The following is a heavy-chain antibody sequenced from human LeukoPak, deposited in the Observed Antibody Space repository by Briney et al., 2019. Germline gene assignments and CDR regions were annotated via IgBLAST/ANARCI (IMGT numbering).Heavy chain of an antibody. CDR3: ARDAISSSGTFDY. CDR2: IYYSGGT. J-gene: IGHJ4*02. D-gene: IGHD6-6*01. V-gene: IGHV4-31*03. CDR1: GGSISSGGYY. Sequence: PSQTLSLTCTVSGGSISSGGYYWSWIRQHPGKGLEWIGYIYYSGGTNSNPSLRGRVTISVDTSNNQFSLKLSSVTAADTAVYYCARDAISSSGTFDYWGQGTLVTVSS.